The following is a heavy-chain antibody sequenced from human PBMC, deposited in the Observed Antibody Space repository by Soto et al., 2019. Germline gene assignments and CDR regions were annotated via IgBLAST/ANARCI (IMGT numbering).Heavy chain of an antibody. CDR3: ARLPGVRGVFDGFNV. CDR2: IYPGDSDT. D-gene: IGHD3-10*01. CDR1: CYSFAGYW. Sequence: VESLTISRDVSCYSFAGYWLVWVLQMPGKGLDWMGVIYPGDSDTRYSPAFHGQVTISADKSISTAYLQWSSLKASDAAMYFCARLPGVRGVFDGFNVWGQGTMVTVSS. J-gene: IGHJ3*01. V-gene: IGHV5-51*01.